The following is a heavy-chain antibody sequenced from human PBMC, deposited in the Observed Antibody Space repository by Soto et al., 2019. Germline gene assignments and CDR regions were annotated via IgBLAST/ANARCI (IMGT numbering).Heavy chain of an antibody. CDR3: ARPPHGMDV. V-gene: IGHV3-7*03. CDR2: IKQDGSET. CDR1: GFTLSSFW. J-gene: IGHJ6*02. Sequence: GGSLRLSCAASGFTLSSFWMTWVRQAPGKGLEWVASIKQDGSETYYVDSVRGRFTISRDNPKNTLYLQMYSLRVGDTAVYYCARPPHGMDVWGPGTSVTVSS.